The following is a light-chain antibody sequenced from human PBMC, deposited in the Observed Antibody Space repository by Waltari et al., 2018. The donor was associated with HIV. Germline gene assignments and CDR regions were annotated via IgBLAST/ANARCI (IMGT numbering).Light chain of an antibody. CDR2: WAS. Sequence: DIVVTPSPNSLAVSLSERAPIHCTSSQSVLSSSNNKNYLSWYQQKPGQPPKLLIYWASTLESGVPDRFSGSGSGTDFTLTISSLQAEDVAVYYCQQHYSTPWTFGQGTKVEIK. CDR3: QQHYSTPWT. CDR1: QSVLSSSNNKNY. V-gene: IGKV4-1*01. J-gene: IGKJ1*01.